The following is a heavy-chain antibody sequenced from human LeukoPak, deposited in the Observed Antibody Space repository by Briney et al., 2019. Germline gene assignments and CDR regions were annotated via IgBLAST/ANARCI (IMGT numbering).Heavy chain of an antibody. CDR2: ISGSGDST. V-gene: IGHV3-23*01. J-gene: IGHJ4*02. CDR3: AKVLEYYDFWSGYYIDY. Sequence: GGSLRLSCAASGFSFSNYAMSWVRQAPGKGLEWVSAISGSGDSTYYADSVKGRFIISRDYSKNTLFLQMNSLSAEDTAVYYCAKVLEYYDFWSGYYIDYWGQGTLVTVSS. CDR1: GFSFSNYA. D-gene: IGHD3-3*01.